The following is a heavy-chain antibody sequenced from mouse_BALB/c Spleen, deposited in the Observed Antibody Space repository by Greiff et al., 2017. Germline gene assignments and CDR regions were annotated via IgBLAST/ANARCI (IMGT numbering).Heavy chain of an antibody. CDR3: ARNDGYLYAMDY. CDR1: GFSLTSYG. D-gene: IGHD2-3*01. CDR2: IWAGGST. V-gene: IGHV2-9*02. J-gene: IGHJ4*01. Sequence: VHLVESGPGLVAPSQSLSITCTVSGFSLTSYGVHWVRQPPGKGLEWLGVIWAGGSTNYNSALMSRLSISKDNSKSQVFLKMNSLQTDDTAMYYCARNDGYLYAMDYWGQGTSVTVSS.